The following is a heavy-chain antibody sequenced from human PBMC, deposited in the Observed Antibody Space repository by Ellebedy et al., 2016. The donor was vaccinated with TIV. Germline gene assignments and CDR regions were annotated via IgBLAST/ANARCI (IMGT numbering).Heavy chain of an antibody. CDR1: GFTFSIHG. CDR2: IWHEGITK. V-gene: IGHV3-33*01. Sequence: GGSLRLXXVASGFTFSIHGIHWVRQAPGKGLEWVAAIWHEGITKHYTDSVKGRFTISRDNSKNTLYLQMNSLRAEDTAVYYCAREKYSSSWYGYYYYMDVWGKGTTVTVSS. D-gene: IGHD6-13*01. CDR3: AREKYSSSWYGYYYYMDV. J-gene: IGHJ6*03.